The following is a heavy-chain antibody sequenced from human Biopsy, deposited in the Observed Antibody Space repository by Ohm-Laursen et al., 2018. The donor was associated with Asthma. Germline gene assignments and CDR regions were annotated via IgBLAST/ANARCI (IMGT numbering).Heavy chain of an antibody. D-gene: IGHD3-16*01. V-gene: IGHV4-30-4*01. J-gene: IGHJ4*02. CDR2: IYYIGSA. Sequence: SQTLSLTCTVSGGSISSGAYYWSWVRQPQGKGLGWIGNIYYIGSAYYSLSLKSRVAISIAASKNQFSLKLSSVTVADTAVYFCARRGGVRRYFDYWGQGTLVTVSS. CDR3: ARRGGVRRYFDY. CDR1: GGSISSGAYY.